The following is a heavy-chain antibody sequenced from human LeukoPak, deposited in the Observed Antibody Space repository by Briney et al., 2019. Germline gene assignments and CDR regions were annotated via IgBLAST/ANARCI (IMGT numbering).Heavy chain of an antibody. D-gene: IGHD5-18*01. V-gene: IGHV3-66*02. CDR1: GFTVSSNY. CDR2: IYSGGST. J-gene: IGHJ4*02. Sequence: GGSLRLSCAASGFTVSSNYMSWVRQAPGKGLEWVSVIYSGGSTYYADSVKGRLTISRDNSKNTLYLQMNSLRAEDTAVYYCARQLWSYFDYWGQGTLVTVSS. CDR3: ARQLWSYFDY.